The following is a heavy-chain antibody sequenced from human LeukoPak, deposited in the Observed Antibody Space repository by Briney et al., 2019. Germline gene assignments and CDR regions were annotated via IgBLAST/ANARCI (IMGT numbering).Heavy chain of an antibody. CDR3: ASGPIITMVRGGYYYYYYMDV. J-gene: IGHJ6*03. CDR1: GGSISSYY. CDR2: IYTSGST. Sequence: SETLSLTCTVSGGSISSYYWSWIRQPAGKGLEWIGRIYTSGSTNYNPSLKSRVTMSVDTSKNQFSLKLSSVTAADTAVYYCASGPIITMVRGGYYYYYYMDVWGKGTTVTVSS. D-gene: IGHD3-10*01. V-gene: IGHV4-4*07.